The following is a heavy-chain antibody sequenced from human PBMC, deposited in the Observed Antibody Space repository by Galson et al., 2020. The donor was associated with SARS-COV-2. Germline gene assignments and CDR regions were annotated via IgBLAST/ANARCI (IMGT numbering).Heavy chain of an antibody. V-gene: IGHV3-11*06. J-gene: IGHJ3*02. CDR2: ISSSSSYT. Sequence: AGGSLRLSCAASGFTFSDYYMSWIRQAPGKGLEWVSYISSSSSYTNYADSVKGRFTISRDNAKNSLYLQMNSLRAEDTAVYYCARDVVRDYGDYVDAFDIWGQGTMVTVSS. CDR3: ARDVVRDYGDYVDAFDI. D-gene: IGHD4-17*01. CDR1: GFTFSDYY.